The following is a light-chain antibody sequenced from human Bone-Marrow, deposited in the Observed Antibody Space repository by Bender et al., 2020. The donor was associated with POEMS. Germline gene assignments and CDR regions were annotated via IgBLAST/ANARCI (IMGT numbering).Light chain of an antibody. CDR2: TNN. J-gene: IGLJ2*01. CDR3: AAWDDRLNGVI. V-gene: IGLV1-44*01. Sequence: QSVLTQPPSASGTPGQRVTIPCSGSSSNLGSNTVNWYQHLPGTAPKLLIFTNNQRPSGVPDRFSGSKSGTSASLAISGLRSEDEGDYYCAAWDDRLNGVIFGGGTKLTVL. CDR1: SSNLGSNT.